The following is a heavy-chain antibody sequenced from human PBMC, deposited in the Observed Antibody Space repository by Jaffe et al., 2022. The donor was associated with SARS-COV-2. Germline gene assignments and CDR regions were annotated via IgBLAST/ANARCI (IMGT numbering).Heavy chain of an antibody. J-gene: IGHJ3*02. CDR1: GYTFTNHT. D-gene: IGHD2-8*02. V-gene: IGHV1-3*01. CDR2: ITAGSGNT. CDR3: AREVCRWCALDI. Sequence: QVQLVQSGAEVKKPGASVKVSCKASGYTFTNHTIHWVRQAPGQRLEWMGWITAGSGNTKYSQKFQGRVTFARDTSATTAYMEVSSLISEDTAVYYCAREVCRWCALDIWGQGTTVTVSS.